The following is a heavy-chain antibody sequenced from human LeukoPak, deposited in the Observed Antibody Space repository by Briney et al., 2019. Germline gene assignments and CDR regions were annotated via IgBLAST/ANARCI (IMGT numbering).Heavy chain of an antibody. V-gene: IGHV4-34*01. Sequence: PSETLSLTCAVYGGSFSGYYWSWIRQPPGKGLEWIGEINHSGSTNYNPSLKSRVTIPVDTSKNQFSLKLSSVTAADTAVYYCARGGVLLWFGELLSLSPNFDYWGQGTLVTVSS. J-gene: IGHJ4*02. CDR3: ARGGVLLWFGELLSLSPNFDY. D-gene: IGHD3-10*01. CDR2: INHSGST. CDR1: GGSFSGYY.